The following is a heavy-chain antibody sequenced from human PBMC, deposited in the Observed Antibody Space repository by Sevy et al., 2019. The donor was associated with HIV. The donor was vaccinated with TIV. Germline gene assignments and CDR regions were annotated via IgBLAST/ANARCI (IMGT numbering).Heavy chain of an antibody. CDR3: ARDLYYYGSGSPDY. V-gene: IGHV1-2*02. Sequence: ASVKVSCKASGYTFTGYYMHWVRQAPGQGLEWMGWINPNSGGTNYAQKFQGRVTMTRDTSISTAYMELSRLRSDDTAVYYCARDLYYYGSGSPDYWGQGTLATVSS. D-gene: IGHD3-10*01. CDR1: GYTFTGYY. CDR2: INPNSGGT. J-gene: IGHJ4*02.